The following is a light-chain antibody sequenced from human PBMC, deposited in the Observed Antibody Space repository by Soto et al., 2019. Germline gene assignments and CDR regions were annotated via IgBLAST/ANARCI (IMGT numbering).Light chain of an antibody. CDR1: QSISSW. V-gene: IGKV1-5*01. CDR3: QQRSNWPPT. Sequence: DIQMTQSPSTLSASVGDRVTITCRASQSISSWLAWYQQKLGRAPRLLIYDASNRATGIPARFSGYGSGTDFTLTITSLEPEDFAVYYCQQRSNWPPTFGQGTRLEIK. J-gene: IGKJ5*01. CDR2: DAS.